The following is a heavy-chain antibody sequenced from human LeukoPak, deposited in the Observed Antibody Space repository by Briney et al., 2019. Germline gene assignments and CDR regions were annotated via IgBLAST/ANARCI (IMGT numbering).Heavy chain of an antibody. Sequence: SETLSLTCDDSGVAISSVTYYWSWIRQPACKVLEWIGRVYPSGATDYNPSFKSRVAISVDTSKNQFSLKLNSVTAADTAVYYCARDPPPRGWFDPWGQGTLVTVSS. CDR3: ARDPPPRGWFDP. D-gene: IGHD3-10*01. J-gene: IGHJ5*02. CDR1: GVAISSVTYY. CDR2: VYPSGAT. V-gene: IGHV4-61*02.